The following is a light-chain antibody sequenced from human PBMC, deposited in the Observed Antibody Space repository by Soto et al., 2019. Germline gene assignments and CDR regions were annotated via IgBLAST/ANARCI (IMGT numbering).Light chain of an antibody. Sequence: QSVLTQPPSVSGAPGQRVTISCTGSSSNIGAGYDVHWYQQLPGTAPKLLIYVNSNRPSGVPDRFSGSKSGTSASLAITGLQAEDEADYYCQSYDSSLSGKVVFGGGTKVTVL. CDR2: VNS. V-gene: IGLV1-40*01. CDR3: QSYDSSLSGKVV. CDR1: SSNIGAGYD. J-gene: IGLJ2*01.